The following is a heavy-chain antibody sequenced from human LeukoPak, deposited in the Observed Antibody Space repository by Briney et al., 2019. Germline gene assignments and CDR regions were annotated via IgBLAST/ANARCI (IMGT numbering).Heavy chain of an antibody. Sequence: PGGSLRLSCAASAFTLSSYGMHWVRQAPGKGLEWVAVIWYDGSYKYYADSVKGRFTISRDNSKNTLYLQMNSLRAEDTAVYTCARDFCSGGSCYYFDYWGQGTLVTVSS. V-gene: IGHV3-33*01. CDR1: AFTLSSYG. CDR2: IWYDGSYK. CDR3: ARDFCSGGSCYYFDY. D-gene: IGHD2-15*01. J-gene: IGHJ4*02.